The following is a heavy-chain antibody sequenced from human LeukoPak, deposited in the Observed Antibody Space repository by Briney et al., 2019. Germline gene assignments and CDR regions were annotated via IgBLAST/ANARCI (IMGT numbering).Heavy chain of an antibody. CDR3: AREPKYYYDSSGYLSY. V-gene: IGHV4-39*01. CDR1: GGSISSSSYY. J-gene: IGHJ4*02. Sequence: PSETLSPTCTVSGGSISSSSYYWGWIRQPPGKGLEWIGSIYYSGSTYYNPSLKSRVTISVDTSKNQFSLKLSSVTAADTAVYYCAREPKYYYDSSGYLSYWGQGTLVTVSS. D-gene: IGHD3-22*01. CDR2: IYYSGST.